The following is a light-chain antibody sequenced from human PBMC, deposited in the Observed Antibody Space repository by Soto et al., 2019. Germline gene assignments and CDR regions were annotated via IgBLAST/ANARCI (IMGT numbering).Light chain of an antibody. Sequence: EIVLTQSPTTLTLSRGYRATLSCRASQSVINYLAWYQQKPGQAPRLLIYDASNRATGIPARFSGSVSRTDFTLTISSLEPEDFAVYYCQQRRNWPITFGQGTRLEIK. CDR2: DAS. J-gene: IGKJ5*01. V-gene: IGKV3-11*01. CDR1: QSVINY. CDR3: QQRRNWPIT.